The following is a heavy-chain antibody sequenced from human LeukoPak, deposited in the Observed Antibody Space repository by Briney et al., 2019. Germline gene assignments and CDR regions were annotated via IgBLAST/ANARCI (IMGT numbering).Heavy chain of an antibody. V-gene: IGHV4-61*01. J-gene: IGHJ6*02. CDR3: ARDNWNYGSSMDV. CDR2: IYYSGST. CDR1: GGSVSSGSYY. D-gene: IGHD1-7*01. Sequence: SETLSLTCTVSGGSVSSGSYYWSWIRQPPGKGLEWIGYIYYSGSTNYNPSLKSRVTISVDTSKNQFSLKLSSVTAADTAVYHCARDNWNYGSSMDVWGQGTTVTVSS.